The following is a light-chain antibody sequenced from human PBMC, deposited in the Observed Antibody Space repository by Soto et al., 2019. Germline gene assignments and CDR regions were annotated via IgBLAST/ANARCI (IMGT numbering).Light chain of an antibody. CDR1: QSVSSSY. CDR3: QQYGSSPT. J-gene: IGKJ4*01. Sequence: EIVLTQSPGTLSLSPGERATLSCRASQSVSSSYLAWYQQKPGQAPRLLIYGASSRATGIPDRFSGSGSGTDFALTISRLEPEDIAMYYCQQYGSSPTFGGGNKVEIK. CDR2: GAS. V-gene: IGKV3-20*01.